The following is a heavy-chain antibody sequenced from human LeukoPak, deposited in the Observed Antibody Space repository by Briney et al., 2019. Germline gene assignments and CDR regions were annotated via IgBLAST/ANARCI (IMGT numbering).Heavy chain of an antibody. Sequence: SVKVSCKASGGTFSSYTISWVRQAPGQGLEWMGRIIPILGIANYAQKFQGRVTITADRSTSTAYMELSSLRSEDTAVYYCATTTMRGDAFDIWGQGTMVTVSS. CDR2: IIPILGIA. J-gene: IGHJ3*02. CDR3: ATTTMRGDAFDI. V-gene: IGHV1-69*02. CDR1: GGTFSSYT. D-gene: IGHD1-26*01.